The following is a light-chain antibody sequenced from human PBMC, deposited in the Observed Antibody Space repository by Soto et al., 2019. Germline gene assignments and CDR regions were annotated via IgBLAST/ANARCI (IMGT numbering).Light chain of an antibody. Sequence: EIVLMQSPGTLSLSPGERATLSCRASQSVSSSYLAWYQQKPGQPPRLLIYGASSRATGIPDRFSGSGSGTDFTLTISRLEPEDFAVYYCQQYGSSLYTFGQGTKLEIK. J-gene: IGKJ2*01. CDR2: GAS. V-gene: IGKV3-20*01. CDR3: QQYGSSLYT. CDR1: QSVSSSY.